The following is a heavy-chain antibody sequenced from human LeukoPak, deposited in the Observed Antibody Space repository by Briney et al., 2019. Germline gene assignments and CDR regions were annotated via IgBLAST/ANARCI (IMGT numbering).Heavy chain of an antibody. CDR1: GGSISSYY. J-gene: IGHJ5*02. CDR2: IYTSGST. CDR3: VRTYDILTGPWFDP. D-gene: IGHD3-9*01. V-gene: IGHV4-4*07. Sequence: SETLSLTCTVSGGSISSYYWSWIRQPAGKGLEWIGRIYTSGSTNYNPSLKSRVTMSVDTSKNQFSLKLSSVTAADTAVNYCVRTYDILTGPWFDPWGQGTLVTVSS.